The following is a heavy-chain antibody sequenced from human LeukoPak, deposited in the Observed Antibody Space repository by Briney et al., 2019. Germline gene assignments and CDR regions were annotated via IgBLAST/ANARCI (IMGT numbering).Heavy chain of an antibody. V-gene: IGHV4-39*07. CDR2: IYYSGST. D-gene: IGHD6-19*01. CDR1: GGSISSSSYY. Sequence: PSETLPLTCTVSGGSISSSSYYWGWIRQPPGKGLEWIGSIYYSGSTYYNPSLKSRVTISVDTSKNQFSLKLSSVTAADTAVYYCARDLGSSGWSYFDYWGQGTLVTVSS. CDR3: ARDLGSSGWSYFDY. J-gene: IGHJ4*02.